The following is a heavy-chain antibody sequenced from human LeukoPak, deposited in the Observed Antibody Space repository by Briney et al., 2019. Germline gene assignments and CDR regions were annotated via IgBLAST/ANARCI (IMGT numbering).Heavy chain of an antibody. CDR3: ASGGQYQLLYRQLDY. Sequence: PGGSPRLSCAASGFTFSSYSMNWVRQAPGKGLEWVSSISSSSSYIYYADSVKGRFTISRDNAKNSLYLQMNSLRAEDTAVYYCASGGQYQLLYRQLDYWGQGTLVTVSS. CDR1: GFTFSSYS. V-gene: IGHV3-21*01. CDR2: ISSSSSYI. J-gene: IGHJ4*02. D-gene: IGHD2-2*02.